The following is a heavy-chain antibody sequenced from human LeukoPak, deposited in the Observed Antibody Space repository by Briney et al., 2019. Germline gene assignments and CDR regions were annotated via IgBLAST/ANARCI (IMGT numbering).Heavy chain of an antibody. V-gene: IGHV3-7*01. J-gene: IGHJ3*02. Sequence: GGSLRLSCAASGFTFSSYWMSWVRQAPGKGLEWVANIKQDGSEKYYVDSVKSRFTISRDNAKNSLYLQMNSLRAEDTAVYYCARAVLLWFGELLSDAFDIWGQGTMVTVSS. CDR3: ARAVLLWFGELLSDAFDI. CDR2: IKQDGSEK. CDR1: GFTFSSYW. D-gene: IGHD3-10*01.